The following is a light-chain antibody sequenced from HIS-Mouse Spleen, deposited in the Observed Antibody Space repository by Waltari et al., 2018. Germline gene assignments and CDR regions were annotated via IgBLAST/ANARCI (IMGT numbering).Light chain of an antibody. CDR3: SSYTSSSTLVV. J-gene: IGLJ2*01. V-gene: IGLV2-14*01. CDR1: SSDVAGYNY. CDR2: EVS. Sequence: QSALTQPASVSGSPGQSIPIPCTGTSSDVAGYNYVSWYQQHPGKAPKLMIYEVSNRPSGVSNRFSGSKSGNTASLTISGLQAEDEADYYCSSYTSSSTLVVFGGGTKLTVL.